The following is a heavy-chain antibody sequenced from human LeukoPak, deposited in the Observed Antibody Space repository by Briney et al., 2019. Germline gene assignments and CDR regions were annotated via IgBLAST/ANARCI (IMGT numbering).Heavy chain of an antibody. CDR1: GFTFSSYA. J-gene: IGHJ5*02. Sequence: GGSLRLSCAASGFTFSSYAMSWVRQAPGKGLEWVSAISGSGGSTYHADSVKGRFTISRDNSKNTLYLQMNSLRAEDTAVYYCALKDIVVVVAATNNWFDPWGQGTLVTVSS. D-gene: IGHD2-15*01. CDR2: ISGSGGST. CDR3: ALKDIVVVVAATNNWFDP. V-gene: IGHV3-23*01.